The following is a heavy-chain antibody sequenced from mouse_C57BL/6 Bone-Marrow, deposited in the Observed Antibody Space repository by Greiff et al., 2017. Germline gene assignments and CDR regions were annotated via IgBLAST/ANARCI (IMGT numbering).Heavy chain of an antibody. V-gene: IGHV5-17*01. Sequence: EVQGVESGGGLVKPGGSLKLSCAASGFTFSDYGMHWVRQAPEKGLEWVAYISSGSSTIYYADTVKGRFTISRDNAKNTLFLQMTSLRSEDTAMYYCARTGSSNWYFDFWGTGTTVTVSS. CDR1: GFTFSDYG. CDR2: ISSGSSTI. J-gene: IGHJ1*03. D-gene: IGHD1-1*01. CDR3: ARTGSSNWYFDF.